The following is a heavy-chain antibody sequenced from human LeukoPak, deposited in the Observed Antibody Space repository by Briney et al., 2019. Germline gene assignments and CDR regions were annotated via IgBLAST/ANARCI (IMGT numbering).Heavy chain of an antibody. CDR2: IYYSGST. CDR3: ARWKEYYYDSSGYSWVDY. V-gene: IGHV4-30-4*01. J-gene: IGHJ4*02. CDR1: GGSISSGDYY. D-gene: IGHD3-22*01. Sequence: TSETLSLTCTVSGGSISSGDYYWSCIRQPPGKGLECIGYIYYSGSTYYNPSLKSRVTISVDTSKNQFSLKLSSVTAADTAVYYCARWKEYYYDSSGYSWVDYWGQGTLVTVSS.